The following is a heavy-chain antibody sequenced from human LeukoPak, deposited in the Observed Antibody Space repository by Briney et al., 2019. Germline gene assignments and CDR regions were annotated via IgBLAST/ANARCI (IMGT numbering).Heavy chain of an antibody. CDR3: ARDLLRGYSGYDYGWFDP. Sequence: PSETLSLTCAVYGGSFSGYYWNWVRQPPGKGLEWIGEINHSGSTNYNPSLKSRVTISVDTSKNQFSLKLSSVTAADTAVYYCARDLLRGYSGYDYGWFDPWGQGTLVTVSS. CDR1: GGSFSGYY. J-gene: IGHJ5*02. D-gene: IGHD5-12*01. CDR2: INHSGST. V-gene: IGHV4-34*01.